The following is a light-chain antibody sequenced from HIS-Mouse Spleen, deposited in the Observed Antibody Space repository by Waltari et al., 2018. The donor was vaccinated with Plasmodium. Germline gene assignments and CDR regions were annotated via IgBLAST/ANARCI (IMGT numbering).Light chain of an antibody. J-gene: IGLJ2*01. CDR1: SSDVGGYTY. V-gene: IGLV2-14*03. Sequence: QSALTQPASVSGSPGQSITISCPATSSDVGGYTYVSWYQQHPGKAPKLMIYDVSNRPSGVSNRFSGSKSGNTASLTISGLQAEDEADYYCSSYTSSSTLVFGGGTKLTVL. CDR3: SSYTSSSTLV. CDR2: DVS.